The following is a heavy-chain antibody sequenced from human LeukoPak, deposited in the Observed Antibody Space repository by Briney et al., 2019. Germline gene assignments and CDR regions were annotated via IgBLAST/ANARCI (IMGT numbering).Heavy chain of an antibody. CDR2: IYPGDSDT. CDR3: ARVSGYSYGPFDF. J-gene: IGHJ4*02. Sequence: PGASLKISCNVSGYSFTSYWIGWVRQMPGKGLEWMGIIYPGDSDTRYSPSFQGQVTISADKSISTAYLQWSSLKTSDTAMYYCARVSGYSYGPFDFWGQGTLVTVSS. V-gene: IGHV5-51*01. D-gene: IGHD5-18*01. CDR1: GYSFTSYW.